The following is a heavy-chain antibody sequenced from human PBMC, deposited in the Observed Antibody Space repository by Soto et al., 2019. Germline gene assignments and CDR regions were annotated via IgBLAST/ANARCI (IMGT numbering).Heavy chain of an antibody. CDR1: GFPFCSYG. D-gene: IGHD6-6*01. Sequence: PGGSLRLSCAASGFPFCSYGMHWVRQAPGKGLEWVAVISYDGSNEYYADSVKGRFTISRDNSKNTLYLQMNSLRAEDTAVYYCAKDGGSSSSYFDYWGQGTLVTVSS. CDR3: AKDGGSSSSYFDY. V-gene: IGHV3-30*18. CDR2: ISYDGSNE. J-gene: IGHJ4*02.